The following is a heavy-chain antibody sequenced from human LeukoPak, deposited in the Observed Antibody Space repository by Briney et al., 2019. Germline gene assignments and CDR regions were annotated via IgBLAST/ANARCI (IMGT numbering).Heavy chain of an antibody. CDR3: ARDFGGNDFDY. CDR2: ISSSSSYI. D-gene: IGHD4-23*01. J-gene: IGHJ4*02. V-gene: IGHV3-21*01. Sequence: GGSLRLSCVASGFTFSSYSMNWVRQAPGKGLEWVSSISSSSSYIYYADSVKGRFTISRDNAKNSLYLQMNSLRAEDTAVYYCARDFGGNDFDYWGQGTLVTFSS. CDR1: GFTFSSYS.